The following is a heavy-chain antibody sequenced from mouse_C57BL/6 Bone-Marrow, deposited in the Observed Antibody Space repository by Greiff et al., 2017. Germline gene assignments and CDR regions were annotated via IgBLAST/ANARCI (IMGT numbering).Heavy chain of an antibody. J-gene: IGHJ2*01. CDR3: ARGYGSSPFDY. Sequence: VQLQQPGAELVMPGASVKLSCKASGYTFTSYWRHWVKQRPGQGLEWIGEIDPSDSYNNYNQQFKGKSTLTVDKSTSTAYMQLSSLTSEDSAVYYCARGYGSSPFDYWGKGTTLTVSS. D-gene: IGHD1-1*01. CDR2: IDPSDSYN. V-gene: IGHV1-69*01. CDR1: GYTFTSYW.